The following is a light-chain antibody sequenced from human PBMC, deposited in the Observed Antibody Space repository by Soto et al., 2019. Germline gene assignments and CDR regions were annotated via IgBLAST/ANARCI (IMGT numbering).Light chain of an antibody. CDR1: QGISNW. J-gene: IGKJ5*01. CDR2: TAS. CDR3: QQASAFPIT. Sequence: DIQMTQSPSFVSASVEDRVTVTCRASQGISNWLAWYQQKPGKAPKLLIYTASTLGSGVPSRFSGSGSGTDFTLTISSLQPEDFATYYCQQASAFPITFGQGTRLEIK. V-gene: IGKV1-12*01.